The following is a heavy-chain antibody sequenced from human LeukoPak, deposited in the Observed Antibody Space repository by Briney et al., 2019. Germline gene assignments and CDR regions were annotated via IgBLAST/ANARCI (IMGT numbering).Heavy chain of an antibody. V-gene: IGHV3-30*04. Sequence: GGALRLSCAASGFTFSSYAMHWVRPAPGKGLEGVAVISYDGSNKYYADSVKGRFTISRDNSKNTLYLQMNSLRAEDTAMYYCARDGCRSTSCYFWYFDLWGRGTLVTVSS. CDR2: ISYDGSNK. CDR3: ARDGCRSTSCYFWYFDL. J-gene: IGHJ2*01. CDR1: GFTFSSYA. D-gene: IGHD2-2*01.